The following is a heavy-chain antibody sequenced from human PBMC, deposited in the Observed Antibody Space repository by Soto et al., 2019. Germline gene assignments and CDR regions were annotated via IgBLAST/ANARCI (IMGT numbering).Heavy chain of an antibody. D-gene: IGHD3-10*01. Sequence: EVQLLESGGALVQPGGSLRLSCAASGLTFSGYAMTWVRQAPGKGLEWVSSTGGSGVATYYADSVTGRFTISRDNSKNTLYLQMDSLRAEDTAVYYCAKDSPFSGTGRLAFDYWGQGTLVTVSS. J-gene: IGHJ4*02. CDR1: GLTFSGYA. V-gene: IGHV3-23*01. CDR2: TGGSGVAT. CDR3: AKDSPFSGTGRLAFDY.